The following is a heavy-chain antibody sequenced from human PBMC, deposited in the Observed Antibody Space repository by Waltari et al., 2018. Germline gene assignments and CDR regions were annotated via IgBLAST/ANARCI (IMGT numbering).Heavy chain of an antibody. V-gene: IGHV1-2*02. CDR1: GYTFTGYY. CDR3: ARVLSLFMVQGVIMQPTHQYFQY. Sequence: QVQLVQSGAEVKKPGASVKVSCKASGYTFTGYYLHWVRQAPGQGLEWMGWINPSNGDTSYARKLQGRVTMTRDPSISTAYMELSRLTSDDTAVYFCARVLSLFMVQGVIMQPTHQYFQYWGQGTLVTVSS. CDR2: INPSNGDT. D-gene: IGHD3-10*01. J-gene: IGHJ1*01.